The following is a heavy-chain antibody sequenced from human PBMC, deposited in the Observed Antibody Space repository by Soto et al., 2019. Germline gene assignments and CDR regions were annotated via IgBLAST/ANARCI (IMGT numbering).Heavy chain of an antibody. CDR1: GGSFSGYY. Sequence: PSETLSLTCAVYGGSFSGYYCTWIRQPPGKGLEWIGEINHSGITNYKPSLRSRVTISVETSKNQLSLKVNAVTSADTAVYYCARGRTLITGTSLDYWGQRTLVAFSS. V-gene: IGHV4-34*01. D-gene: IGHD1-20*01. J-gene: IGHJ4*02. CDR2: INHSGIT. CDR3: ARGRTLITGTSLDY.